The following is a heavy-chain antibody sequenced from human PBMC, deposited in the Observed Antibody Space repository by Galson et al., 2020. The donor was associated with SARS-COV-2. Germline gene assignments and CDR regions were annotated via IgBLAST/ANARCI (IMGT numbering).Heavy chain of an antibody. D-gene: IGHD3-22*01. CDR2: FDPEDGET. CDR1: GYTLTELS. CDR3: ATFPFEYYYDSSGFYFDL. J-gene: IGHJ2*01. Sequence: ASVKVSCKVSGYTLTELSMHWVRQAPGKGLAWMGGFDPEDGETIYAQKFQGRVTMTEDTSTDTAYMELSSLRSEDTAVYYCATFPFEYYYDSSGFYFDLWGRGTLVTVSS. V-gene: IGHV1-24*01.